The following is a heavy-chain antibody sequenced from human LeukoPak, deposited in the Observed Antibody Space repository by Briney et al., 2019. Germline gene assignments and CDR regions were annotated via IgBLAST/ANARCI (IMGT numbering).Heavy chain of an antibody. V-gene: IGHV4-39*01. J-gene: IGHJ4*02. CDR1: GVSISSSNSY. Sequence: PSETLSLTCTVSGVSISSSNSYWGWIRQPPGKGLEWIGSIYYSGNTYYNASLKSQVSISIDTSKNQFSLKLTSETAADTAVYYCARQTGSGLFILPGGQGTLVTVSS. CDR3: ARQTGSGLFILP. CDR2: IYYSGNT. D-gene: IGHD3/OR15-3a*01.